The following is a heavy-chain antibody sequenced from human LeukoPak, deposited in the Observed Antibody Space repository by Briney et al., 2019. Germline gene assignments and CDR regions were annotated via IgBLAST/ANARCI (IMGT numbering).Heavy chain of an antibody. CDR2: ISSSGNT. V-gene: IGHV3-23*01. J-gene: IGHJ4*02. Sequence: GGSLRLSCEASGFTFGRSAMTWVRQTPGKGLEWFSSISSSGNTYYADSVKGRFTISRDNSKNLVSLQMNSLRAEDTAIYYCVKGRMSEDGLDFWGQGSLVTVSS. D-gene: IGHD5-24*01. CDR3: VKGRMSEDGLDF. CDR1: GFTFGRSA.